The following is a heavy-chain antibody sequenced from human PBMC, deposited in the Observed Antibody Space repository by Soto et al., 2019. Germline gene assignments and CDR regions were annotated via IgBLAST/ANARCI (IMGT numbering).Heavy chain of an antibody. CDR3: AHSTSITIFGVVPPPYYYYYGMDV. J-gene: IGHJ6*02. V-gene: IGHV2-5*01. CDR1: GFSLSTSGVG. CDR2: IYWNDDK. Sequence: SGPTLVNPTQTLTLTCTFSGFSLSTSGVGVGWIRQPPGKALEWLALIYWNDDKRYSPSLKSRLTITKGTSKNQVVLTMTNMDPVDTATYYCAHSTSITIFGVVPPPYYYYYGMDVWGQGTTVTVSS. D-gene: IGHD3-3*01.